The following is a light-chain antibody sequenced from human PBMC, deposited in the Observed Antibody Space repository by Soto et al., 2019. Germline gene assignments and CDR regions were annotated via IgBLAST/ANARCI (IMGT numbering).Light chain of an antibody. J-gene: IGKJ5*01. V-gene: IGKV3-15*01. CDR1: QSVNSN. CDR3: QQYRKWPIT. Sequence: EIVMTQSPATLSLSPWERATLSCRASQSVNSNYLAWYQQHPGQPPRLLIYGISTRATGIPARFSGSGSGTEVSLTISSLQSEDFAVYYCQQYRKWPITFGQGTRLEIK. CDR2: GIS.